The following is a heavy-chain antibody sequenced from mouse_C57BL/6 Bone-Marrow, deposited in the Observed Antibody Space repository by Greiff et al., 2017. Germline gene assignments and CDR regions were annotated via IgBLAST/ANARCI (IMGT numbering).Heavy chain of an antibody. CDR2: IDPENGDT. CDR1: GFNIKDDY. D-gene: IGHD2-5*01. Sequence: EVQGVESGAELVRPGASVKLSCTASGFNIKDDYMHWVKQRPEQGLEWIGWIDPENGDTEYASKFQGKATITADTSSNTAYLQLSSLTSEDTAVYYCFYYSNYHWYFDVWGTGTTVTVSS. V-gene: IGHV14-4*01. CDR3: FYYSNYHWYFDV. J-gene: IGHJ1*03.